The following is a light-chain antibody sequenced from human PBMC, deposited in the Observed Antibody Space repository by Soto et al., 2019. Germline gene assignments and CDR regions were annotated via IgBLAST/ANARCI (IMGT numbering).Light chain of an antibody. CDR2: DVS. J-gene: IGKJ1*01. V-gene: IGKV4-1*01. Sequence: DIVMTQSPDSLAVSLGERATMNCKCSRSVLYKSNNKNHLAWYQQKPGRAPKVLIYDVSTLERGVPSRFSGSQFGSEFTLTISGLQPDDFATYYCQQYSNFATFGQGTKGDNK. CDR3: QQYSNFAT. CDR1: RSVLYKSNNKNH.